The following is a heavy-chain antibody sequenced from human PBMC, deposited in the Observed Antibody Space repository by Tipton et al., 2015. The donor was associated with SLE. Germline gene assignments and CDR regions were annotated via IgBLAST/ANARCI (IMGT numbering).Heavy chain of an antibody. CDR1: GGSISSYN. CDR3: ARELLSPMTTVHWYFDL. D-gene: IGHD4-11*01. CDR2: IYTRGST. J-gene: IGHJ2*01. V-gene: IGHV4-4*07. Sequence: TLSLTCTVSGGSISSYNWCWLRHSAGQGMEWIGRIYTRGSTNYNPSLKSRVTMTVDTSENQLSLKLHSMTAAATAVYYCARELLSPMTTVHWYFDLWGRGTLVTVSS.